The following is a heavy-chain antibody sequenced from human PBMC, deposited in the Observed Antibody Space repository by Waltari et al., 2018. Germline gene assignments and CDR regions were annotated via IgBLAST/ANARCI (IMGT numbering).Heavy chain of an antibody. D-gene: IGHD5-18*01. CDR2: LYHSGST. V-gene: IGHV4-30-2*01. CDR1: GGSISSGGYS. CDR3: ARGGEEYSYGLNWFDP. J-gene: IGHJ5*02. Sequence: QLQLQESGSGLVKPSQTLSLTCAVSGGSISSGGYSWSWIRQPPGKGLEWIGYLYHSGSTYYNPSLKSRVTISVDRSKNQFSLKLSSVTAADTAVYYCARGGEEYSYGLNWFDPWGQGTLVTVSS.